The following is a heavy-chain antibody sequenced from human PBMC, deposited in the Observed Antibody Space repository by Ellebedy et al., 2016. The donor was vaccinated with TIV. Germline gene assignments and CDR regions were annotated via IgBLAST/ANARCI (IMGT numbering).Heavy chain of an antibody. CDR1: GFNFSDHY. Sequence: GESLKISXAASGFNFSDHYMDWVRQAPGKGLEWVGRTRNKANSYTTEYAASVKGRFTISRDDSKNSLYLQMNSLKTEDTAVYYCAVPNTDYWGQGTLVTVSS. CDR3: AVPNTDY. CDR2: TRNKANSYTT. J-gene: IGHJ4*02. V-gene: IGHV3-72*01. D-gene: IGHD1/OR15-1a*01.